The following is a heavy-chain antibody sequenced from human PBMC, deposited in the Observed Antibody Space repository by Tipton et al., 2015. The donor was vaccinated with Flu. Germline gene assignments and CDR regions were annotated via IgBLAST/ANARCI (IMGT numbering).Heavy chain of an antibody. J-gene: IGHJ4*02. CDR2: INHSGST. CDR3: ARGRAPPRYYDYLWGSYRQKGYFFDF. CDR1: GDSISSDYY. D-gene: IGHD3-16*02. Sequence: TLSLTCAVSGDSISSDYYWNWIRQPPGKGLEWIGEINHSGSTNYNPSLESRVTLSVDTSKNQFSLKLSSVTAADTAVYYCARGRAPPRYYDYLWGSYRQKGYFFDFWGQGTLVTVSA. V-gene: IGHV4-34*01.